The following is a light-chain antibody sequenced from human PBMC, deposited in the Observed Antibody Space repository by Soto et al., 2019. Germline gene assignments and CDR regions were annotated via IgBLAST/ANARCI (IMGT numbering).Light chain of an antibody. CDR1: QSVSSSY. Sequence: EIVLTQSPGTLSLSPGERATLSCRASQSVSSSYLGWYQQKPGQAPRLLIYDASSRATGIPDRFSGSGSGTDFTLTIARLEPEDFAVYYCQLYGNSPPRTFGQGTKVEIK. CDR2: DAS. J-gene: IGKJ1*01. CDR3: QLYGNSPPRT. V-gene: IGKV3-20*01.